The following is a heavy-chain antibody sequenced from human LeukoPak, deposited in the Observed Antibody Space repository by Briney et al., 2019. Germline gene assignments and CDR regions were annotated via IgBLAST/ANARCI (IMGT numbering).Heavy chain of an antibody. CDR3: ATSYYYGSSGYYYGFDY. J-gene: IGHJ4*02. CDR2: IYYSGST. CDR1: GGSVSSGSYY. D-gene: IGHD3-22*01. V-gene: IGHV4-61*01. Sequence: PSETLSLTCTVSGGSVSSGSYYWSWIRQPPGKGLEWIGYIYYSGSTNYNPSLKSRVTISVDTSKNQFSLKLSSVTAADTAVYYCATSYYYGSSGYYYGFDYWGQGTLVTVSS.